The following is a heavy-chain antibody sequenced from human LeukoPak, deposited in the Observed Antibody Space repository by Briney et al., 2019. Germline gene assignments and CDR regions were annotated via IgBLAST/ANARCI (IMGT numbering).Heavy chain of an antibody. V-gene: IGHV1-46*01. J-gene: IGHJ4*02. D-gene: IGHD5-18*01. CDR2: INPSGGST. CDR3: AREFAHVDTAMVFDY. CDR1: GYTFTSYY. Sequence: GASVKVSCKASGYTFTSYYIHWVRQAPGQGLEWMGIINPSGGSTSYAQKFQGRVTMTRDTSTSTVYMELSSLRSEDTAVYYCAREFAHVDTAMVFDYWGQGTLVTVSS.